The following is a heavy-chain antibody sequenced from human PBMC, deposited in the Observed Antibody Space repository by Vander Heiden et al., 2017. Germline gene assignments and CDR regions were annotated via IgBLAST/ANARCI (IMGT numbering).Heavy chain of an antibody. V-gene: IGHV1-2*02. J-gene: IGHJ4*02. CDR1: GYTFTGYY. CDR3: VRQQLRYFDY. CDR2: INPNTGDT. Sequence: QMHLVQSGAEVKMTGASVKVSCKASGYTFTGYYMHWVRQAPGQGLEWMGWINPNTGDTKYAQKFQGRVTMTRDTSITSAYMYLSGLRSDDTAVYYCVRQQLRYFDYWGQGTLVTVSS. D-gene: IGHD6-13*01.